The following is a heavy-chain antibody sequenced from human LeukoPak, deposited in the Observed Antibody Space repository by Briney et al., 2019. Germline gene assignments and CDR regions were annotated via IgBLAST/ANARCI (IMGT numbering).Heavy chain of an antibody. V-gene: IGHV3-49*03. J-gene: IGHJ5*02. CDR3: TRAYTQLGFDP. Sequence: PGRSVRLSCTASGFTFGDYAMSWFRQAPGKGLEWVGFIRSKSYGGTTEYAASVKGRFTISRDDSKSIAYLQMNSLKTEDTAVYYCTRAYTQLGFDPWGQGTLVTVSS. CDR1: GFTFGDYA. CDR2: IRSKSYGGTT. D-gene: IGHD2-2*01.